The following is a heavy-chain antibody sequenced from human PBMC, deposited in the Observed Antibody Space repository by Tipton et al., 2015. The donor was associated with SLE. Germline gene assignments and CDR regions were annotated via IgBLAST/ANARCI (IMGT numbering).Heavy chain of an antibody. Sequence: LRLSCTVSGGSISSGSYYWSWIRQPAGKGLEWIGRIYTSGSTNYNPPLKSRVTISVDTSKNQFSLKLSSVTAADTAVYYCASQGGDYFDYWGQGTLVTVSS. J-gene: IGHJ4*02. V-gene: IGHV4-61*02. CDR3: ASQGGDYFDY. CDR2: IYTSGST. CDR1: GGSISSGSYY. D-gene: IGHD2-21*01.